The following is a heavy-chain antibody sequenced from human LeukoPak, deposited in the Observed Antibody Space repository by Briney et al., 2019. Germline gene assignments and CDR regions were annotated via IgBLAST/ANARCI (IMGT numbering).Heavy chain of an antibody. D-gene: IGHD4-17*01. CDR1: GGTFSGYA. CDR3: ASGDYGDYDRGRGFYFDY. CDR2: IIPIFGTA. Sequence: GASVKVSCKASGGTFSGYAISWVRQAPGQGLEWMGGIIPIFGTANYAQKFQGRVTITADKSTSTAYMELSSLRSEDTAVYYCASGDYGDYDRGRGFYFDYWGQGTLVTVSS. V-gene: IGHV1-69*06. J-gene: IGHJ4*02.